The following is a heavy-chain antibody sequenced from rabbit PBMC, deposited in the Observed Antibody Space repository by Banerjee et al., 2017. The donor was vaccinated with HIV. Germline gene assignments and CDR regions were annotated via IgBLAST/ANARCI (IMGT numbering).Heavy chain of an antibody. CDR2: IFTGDGST. J-gene: IGHJ4*01. CDR3: VRDGYDDYGDYGNL. CDR1: GFSFSGNYW. Sequence: QEQLEESGGDLVKPEGSLTLTCTASGFSFSGNYWICWVRQAPGKGLEWIGCIFTGDGSTYYASWVNGRFTLSRENNQNTVSLQMTSLTAADTATYFCVRDGYDDYGDYGNLWGQGTLVTVS. V-gene: IGHV1S45*01. D-gene: IGHD2-1*01.